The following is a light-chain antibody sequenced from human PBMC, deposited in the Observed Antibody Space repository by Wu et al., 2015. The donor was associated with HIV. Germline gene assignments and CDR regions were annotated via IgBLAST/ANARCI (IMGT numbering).Light chain of an antibody. CDR1: XXVASF. CDR2: CI. V-gene: IGKV3-11*01. J-gene: IGKJ2*01. Sequence: CRASXXVASFLAWYQPETLGQAPTAPHLXCITGHCIPARFSGSGSGTDFTLTISSLEPEDFAVYYCQQRRYWPLYTFGQGTKLEIK. CDR3: QQRRYWPLYT.